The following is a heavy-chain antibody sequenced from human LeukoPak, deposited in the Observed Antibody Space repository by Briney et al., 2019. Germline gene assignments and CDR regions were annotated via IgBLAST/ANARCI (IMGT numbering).Heavy chain of an antibody. CDR1: GFTFSNYW. D-gene: IGHD2-21*01. Sequence: PGGSLRLSCAASGFTFSNYWMSWVRQAPGKGLEWLADINQDGSEMYYVDPVKGRFAISRDNAKSSLYLQMNSLRAEDTAVYYCVRDCVWFHFDLWGQGSLVSVSS. CDR2: INQDGSEM. J-gene: IGHJ4*02. V-gene: IGHV3-7*03. CDR3: VRDCVWFHFDL.